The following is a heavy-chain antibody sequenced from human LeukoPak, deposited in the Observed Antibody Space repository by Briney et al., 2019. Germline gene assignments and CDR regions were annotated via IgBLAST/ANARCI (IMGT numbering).Heavy chain of an antibody. Sequence: GGSLRLSCSASGFTFSRYTMHWVRQAPGKGLEYVSAISSNGGSTYYADSVKDRFTISRGNSKNTLYLQMSSLGAEDTAVYYCVKDRYSSGWPPRFDPWGQGTLVTVSS. CDR2: ISSNGGST. D-gene: IGHD6-19*01. CDR1: GFTFSRYT. CDR3: VKDRYSSGWPPRFDP. J-gene: IGHJ5*02. V-gene: IGHV3-64D*06.